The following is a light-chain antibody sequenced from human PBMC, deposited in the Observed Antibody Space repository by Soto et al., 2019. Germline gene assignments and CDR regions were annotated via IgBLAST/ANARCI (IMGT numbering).Light chain of an antibody. V-gene: IGKV1-39*01. CDR2: AAS. CDR1: QSISTY. J-gene: IGKJ1*01. CDR3: QQGYSAPWT. Sequence: DIPMTQSPSSLSASLGDRVTITCRASQSISTYLHWYQQTPGKPPELLIYAASNLQSGVPSRFSGGGTGTDLTLTISSLQPEDFATYYCQQGYSAPWTFGQGTKVEIK.